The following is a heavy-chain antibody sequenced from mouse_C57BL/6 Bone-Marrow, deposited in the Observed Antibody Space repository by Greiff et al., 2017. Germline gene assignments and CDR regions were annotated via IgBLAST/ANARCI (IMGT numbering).Heavy chain of an antibody. CDR2: IWSDGST. D-gene: IGHD1-1*01. CDR1: GFSLTSYG. Sequence: QVQLKESGPGLVAPSQSLSITCTVSGFSLTSYGVHWVRQPPGKGLEWLVVIWSDGSTTYNSALKSRLSISKDNSKSQVFLKMNSLQTDDTAMYYCARHNYYGSSHWYFDVWGTGTTVTVSS. V-gene: IGHV2-6-1*01. J-gene: IGHJ1*03. CDR3: ARHNYYGSSHWYFDV.